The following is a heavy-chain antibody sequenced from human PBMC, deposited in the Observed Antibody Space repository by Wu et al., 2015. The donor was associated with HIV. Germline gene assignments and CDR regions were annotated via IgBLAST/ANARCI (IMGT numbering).Heavy chain of an antibody. D-gene: IGHD6-19*01. V-gene: IGHV1-2*02. Sequence: QVQLVQSGAEVKKPGASVKVSCKASGYTFTGYYMHWVRQAPGQGLEWMGWINPNSGGTNYAQKFQGRVTMTRDTSTTTVYMELSSLRSEDTAVYYCARGIAVAGAFGMDVVGPRDHGHRLL. CDR2: INPNSGGT. CDR1: GYTFTGYY. CDR3: ARGIAVAGAFGMDV. J-gene: IGHJ6*02.